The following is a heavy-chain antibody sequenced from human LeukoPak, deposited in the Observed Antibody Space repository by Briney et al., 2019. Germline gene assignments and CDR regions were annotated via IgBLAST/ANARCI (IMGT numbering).Heavy chain of an antibody. D-gene: IGHD3-16*02. CDR3: TTAWRDETDRYFDY. J-gene: IGHJ4*02. CDR2: IKRESDGGTV. Sequence: PGGSLRLSCGVSGFIFANAWIAWVRQAPGKGLEWVGRIKRESDGGTVDYAAPLKGRFTISRDDSQNMAFLEMTNLKAEDTALYYCTTAWRDETDRYFDYWGQGTLVTVSS. CDR1: GFIFANAW. V-gene: IGHV3-15*01.